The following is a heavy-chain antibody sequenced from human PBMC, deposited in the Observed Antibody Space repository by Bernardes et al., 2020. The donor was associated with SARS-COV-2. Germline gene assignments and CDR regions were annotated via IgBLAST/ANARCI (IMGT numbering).Heavy chain of an antibody. Sequence: ASVKVSCKASGYTLTELSMHWVRQAPGKGLEWMGSFDPEDGETNYAQKFLGRVTMTADTSTYTSYMELSSLRSEDTAVYYCTTSLSLIVVTYAFGIWCQGTTVPVSS. V-gene: IGHV1-24*01. D-gene: IGHD3-22*01. CDR2: FDPEDGET. CDR3: TTSLSLIVVTYAFGI. J-gene: IGHJ3*02. CDR1: GYTLTELS.